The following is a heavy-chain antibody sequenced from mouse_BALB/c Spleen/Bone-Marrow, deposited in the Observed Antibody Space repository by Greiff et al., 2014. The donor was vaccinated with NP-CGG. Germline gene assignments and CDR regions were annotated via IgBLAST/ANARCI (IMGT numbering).Heavy chain of an antibody. J-gene: IGHJ4*01. CDR3: ARQYGNLGVMDY. CDR1: GFTFSRYG. CDR2: ISSGGSYT. D-gene: IGHD2-1*01. V-gene: IGHV5-6*02. Sequence: DVKLVEPGGDLVKPGGSLKLSCAASGFTFSRYGMSWVRQTPDKRLEWVANISSGGSYTYYPDSVKGRFTISRDNAKNTLYLHMSSLKSEDTAMYYCARQYGNLGVMDYWGQGTSVTVSS.